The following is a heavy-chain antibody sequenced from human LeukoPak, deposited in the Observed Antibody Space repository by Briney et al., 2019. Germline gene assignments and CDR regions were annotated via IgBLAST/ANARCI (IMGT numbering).Heavy chain of an antibody. Sequence: GGSLRLSCAASGFTFSSYAMSWVRQAPGKGLEWVSAISGSGGSTYYADSVKGRFTISRDNPKNTLYLQMNSLRAEDTAVYYCAKDDRVVIANWFDPWGQGTLVTVSS. V-gene: IGHV3-23*01. D-gene: IGHD2-21*01. J-gene: IGHJ5*02. CDR2: ISGSGGST. CDR1: GFTFSSYA. CDR3: AKDDRVVIANWFDP.